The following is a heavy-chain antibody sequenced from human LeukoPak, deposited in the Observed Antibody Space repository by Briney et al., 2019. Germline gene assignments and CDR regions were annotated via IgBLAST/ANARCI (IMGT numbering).Heavy chain of an antibody. CDR2: IYYSGST. V-gene: IGHV4-59*01. J-gene: IGHJ3*02. CDR1: GGSFSDYY. Sequence: PSETLSLICAVYGGSFSDYYWSWIRQPPGKGLEWIGYIYYSGSTNYNPSLKSRVTISVDTSKNQFSLKLSSVTAADTAVYYCAREGQGYCSGGSCYEVVDAFDIWGQGTMVTVSS. D-gene: IGHD2-15*01. CDR3: AREGQGYCSGGSCYEVVDAFDI.